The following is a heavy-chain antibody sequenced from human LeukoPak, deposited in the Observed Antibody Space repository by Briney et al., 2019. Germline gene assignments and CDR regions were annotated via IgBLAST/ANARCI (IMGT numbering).Heavy chain of an antibody. D-gene: IGHD6-19*01. CDR1: GGSISSSSYY. Sequence: SETLSLTCTVSGGSISSSSYYWGWIRQPPGKGLEWIGSIYYSGSTYYNPSLKSRVTISVDTSKNQFSLELSSVTAADTAVYYCARGSSGFDAFDIWGQGTMVTVSS. V-gene: IGHV4-39*07. CDR3: ARGSSGFDAFDI. J-gene: IGHJ3*02. CDR2: IYYSGST.